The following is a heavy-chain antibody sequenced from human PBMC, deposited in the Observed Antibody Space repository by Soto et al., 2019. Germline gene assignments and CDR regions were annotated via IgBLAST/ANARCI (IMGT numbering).Heavy chain of an antibody. CDR1: GGCFSGYY. J-gene: IGHJ6*02. Sequence: SETLSITCAVYGGCFSGYYWGWIRQPPGKGLEWIGYIYYSGSTYYNPSLKSRVTISLDTSKNQFSLKLSSVPAADTAVYYCARDYEGGATSPGYYYYGMDVWGQGTTVTVSS. CDR2: IYYSGST. CDR3: ARDYEGGATSPGYYYYGMDV. D-gene: IGHD1-26*01. V-gene: IGHV4-30-4*01.